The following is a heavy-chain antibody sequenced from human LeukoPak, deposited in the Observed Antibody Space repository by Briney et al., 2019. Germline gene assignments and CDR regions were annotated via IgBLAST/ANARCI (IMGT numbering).Heavy chain of an antibody. J-gene: IGHJ4*02. Sequence: PGGSLRLSCAASGFTFSSYSMNWVRQAPGKGLEWVSYNSSSSSTIYYADSVKGRFTISRDNAKNSLYLQMNSLRAEDTAVYYCARGYYDSSGYYDYWGQGTLVTVSS. V-gene: IGHV3-48*04. CDR1: GFTFSSYS. CDR2: NSSSSSTI. CDR3: ARGYYDSSGYYDY. D-gene: IGHD3-22*01.